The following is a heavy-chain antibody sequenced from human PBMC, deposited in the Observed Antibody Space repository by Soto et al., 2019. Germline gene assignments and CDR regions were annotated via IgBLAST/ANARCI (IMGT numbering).Heavy chain of an antibody. J-gene: IGHJ6*02. Sequence: SETLSLTCTVSGYSISSGSYWAWIRQPPGKGPEWIASIYHGGTTFYNPALKSRITISVDTCNKQFSLKLRSVTAADTAVYYCARGRQLVPYYSYGMEVWGQGATVTVSS. D-gene: IGHD6-6*01. CDR1: GYSISSGSY. CDR3: ARGRQLVPYYSYGMEV. V-gene: IGHV4-38-2*02. CDR2: IYHGGTT.